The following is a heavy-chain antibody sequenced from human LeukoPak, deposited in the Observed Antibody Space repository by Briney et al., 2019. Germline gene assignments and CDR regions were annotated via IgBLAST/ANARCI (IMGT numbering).Heavy chain of an antibody. CDR2: ISTDGKST. CDR3: ARGGLEDQ. CDR1: GFTFSNYW. Sequence: GGSLRLSCVASGFTFSNYWMLWVRQAPGKGLMWVSLISTDGKSTRYAESVKGRFTISRDISKNMVYLQMNNLRVEDTALYYCARGGLEDQWGQGTLVTVSS. V-gene: IGHV3-74*01. J-gene: IGHJ4*02. D-gene: IGHD2-15*01.